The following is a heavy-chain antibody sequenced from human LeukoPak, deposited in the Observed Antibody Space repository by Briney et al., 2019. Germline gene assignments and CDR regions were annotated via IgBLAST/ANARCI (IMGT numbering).Heavy chain of an antibody. V-gene: IGHV4-59*01. CDR1: GGSFSRYY. Sequence: SETLSLTCTVSGGSFSRYYWSWIRQPPGEGREWIGYIYYTGTTNYNPSLKNRVTMSVDTSKNQFSLKLSSVTTADTAVYYCARTGIWSGYYTFDYWGQGSLVTVSS. J-gene: IGHJ4*02. D-gene: IGHD3-3*01. CDR3: ARTGIWSGYYTFDY. CDR2: IYYTGTT.